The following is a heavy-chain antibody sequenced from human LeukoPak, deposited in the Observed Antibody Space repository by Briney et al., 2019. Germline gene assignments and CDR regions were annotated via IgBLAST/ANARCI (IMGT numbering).Heavy chain of an antibody. CDR1: GGSISSSGYS. CDR3: ARGHRDIVATITYYYYMDV. CDR2: IYFSGST. Sequence: PSETLSLTCTVSGGSISSSGYSWGWVRQPPGEGLEWIGGIYFSGSTYYNPSLKSRVTISVDTSKNQFSLKLSSVTAADTAVYYCARGHRDIVATITYYYYMDVWGKGTTVTVSS. J-gene: IGHJ6*03. V-gene: IGHV4-39*07. D-gene: IGHD5-12*01.